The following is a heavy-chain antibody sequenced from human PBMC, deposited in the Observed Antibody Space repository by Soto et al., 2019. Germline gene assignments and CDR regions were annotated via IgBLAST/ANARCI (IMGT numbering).Heavy chain of an antibody. CDR3: ARQGVRYFDWHFDY. J-gene: IGHJ4*02. V-gene: IGHV4-39*01. CDR1: GGSISSSSYY. D-gene: IGHD3-9*01. Sequence: QLQLQESGPGLVKPSETLSLTCTVSGGSISSSSYYWGWIRQPPGKGLEWIGSIYYSGSTYYNPSLKSRVTISVDTSKNQFSLKLSSVTAADTAVYYCARQGVRYFDWHFDYWGQGTLVTVSS. CDR2: IYYSGST.